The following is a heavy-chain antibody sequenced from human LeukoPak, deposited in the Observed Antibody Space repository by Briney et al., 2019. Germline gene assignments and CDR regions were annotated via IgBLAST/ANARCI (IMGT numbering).Heavy chain of an antibody. J-gene: IGHJ4*02. V-gene: IGHV3-74*01. CDR3: VRLGGSDPFDH. D-gene: IGHD5-12*01. Sequence: GGSLRLSCAASGFTFSSFYMHWVRQAPGKGPVWVSRINSDGSSPSYADSVKGRFTISRDNAKNTLDLQMNSLRVEDTAVYYCVRLGGSDPFDHWGQGSLITVSS. CDR1: GFTFSSFY. CDR2: INSDGSSP.